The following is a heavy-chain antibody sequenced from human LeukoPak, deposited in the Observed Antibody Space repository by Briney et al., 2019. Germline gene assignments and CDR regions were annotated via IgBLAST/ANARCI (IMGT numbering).Heavy chain of an antibody. J-gene: IGHJ4*02. CDR1: GFTFSSYG. V-gene: IGHV3-30*03. Sequence: GGSLRLSCAAAGFTFSSYGMHWVRQAPGKGLEWVALISKGGNNKYYAGSVKGRITISRDNSKNTLYLQMNSLRVEDTAVYYCARDRALDYWGQGTLVTVSS. D-gene: IGHD3-10*01. CDR2: ISKGGNNK. CDR3: ARDRALDY.